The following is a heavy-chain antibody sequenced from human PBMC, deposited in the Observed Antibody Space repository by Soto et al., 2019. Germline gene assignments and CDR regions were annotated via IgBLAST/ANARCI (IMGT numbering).Heavy chain of an antibody. CDR3: ARDSGDGQQLGIDAFDI. Sequence: QVQLVQSGAEVKKPGASVKVSCKASGYTFTSYGISWVRQAPGQGLEWMGWISAYNGNTNYAQKLQGRVTMTTDTSXSXXYMELRSLRSDDTAVYYCARDSGDGQQLGIDAFDIWGQGTMVTVSS. V-gene: IGHV1-18*01. D-gene: IGHD6-13*01. CDR2: ISAYNGNT. J-gene: IGHJ3*02. CDR1: GYTFTSYG.